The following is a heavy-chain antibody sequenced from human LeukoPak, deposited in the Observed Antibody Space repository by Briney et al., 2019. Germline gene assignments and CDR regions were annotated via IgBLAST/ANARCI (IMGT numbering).Heavy chain of an antibody. CDR2: ISWNGGRI. CDR3: AKDQGCSSTSCYYYYYYGMDV. Sequence: GRSLRLSCAASGFTFDDYAMHWVRQAPGKGLEWVAGISWNGGRIGYADSVKGRFTISRDNAKNSLYLQMNSLRAEDTALYYCAKDQGCSSTSCYYYYYYGMDVWGQGTTVTVSS. CDR1: GFTFDDYA. V-gene: IGHV3-9*01. D-gene: IGHD2-2*01. J-gene: IGHJ6*02.